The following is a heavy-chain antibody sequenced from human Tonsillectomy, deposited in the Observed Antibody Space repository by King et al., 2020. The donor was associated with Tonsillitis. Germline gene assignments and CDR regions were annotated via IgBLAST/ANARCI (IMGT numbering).Heavy chain of an antibody. D-gene: IGHD3-22*01. Sequence: VQLVESGAEVKKPGESLKISCTGSGYSFTSYWIGWVRQMPGKGLEWMGIIYPGDSDTRYSPSFQGQVTISADKSISTAYLQWSSLKASDTAMYYCARHSRYYYDSSALGHWGQGTLVTVSS. CDR2: IYPGDSDT. CDR3: ARHSRYYYDSSALGH. CDR1: GYSFTSYW. J-gene: IGHJ1*01. V-gene: IGHV5-51*01.